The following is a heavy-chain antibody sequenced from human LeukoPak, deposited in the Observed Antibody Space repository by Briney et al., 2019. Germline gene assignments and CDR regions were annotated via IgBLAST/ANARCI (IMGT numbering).Heavy chain of an antibody. J-gene: IGHJ6*02. D-gene: IGHD3-3*01. V-gene: IGHV3-7*01. CDR2: IKQDGSEK. Sequence: GGSLRLSSAASGFTFSSYWMSWVRQAPGKGLEWVANIKQDGSEKYYVDSVKGRFTISRDNAKNSLYLQMNSLRAEDTAVYYCARPPTIFGARYYYYGMDVWGQGTTVTVSS. CDR3: ARPPTIFGARYYYYGMDV. CDR1: GFTFSSYW.